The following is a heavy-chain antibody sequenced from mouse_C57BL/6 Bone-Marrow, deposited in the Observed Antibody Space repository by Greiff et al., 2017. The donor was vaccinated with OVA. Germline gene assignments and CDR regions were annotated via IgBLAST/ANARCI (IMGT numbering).Heavy chain of an antibody. CDR3: TREKLGLGY. J-gene: IGHJ2*01. V-gene: IGHV1-61*01. CDR1: GYTFTSYW. D-gene: IGHD4-1*01. CDR2: IYPSDSDT. Sequence: VQLQQPGAELVRPGSSVKLSCKASGYTFTSYWMDWVKQRPGQGLEWIGNIYPSDSDTHYNQKFKDKATLTVDKSSSPAFMQRSSLTSEDSAVYCCTREKLGLGYWGQGTTLTVSS.